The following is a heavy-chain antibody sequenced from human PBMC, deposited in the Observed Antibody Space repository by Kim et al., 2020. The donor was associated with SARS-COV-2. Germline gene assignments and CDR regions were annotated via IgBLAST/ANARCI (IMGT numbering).Heavy chain of an antibody. CDR1: GFTFDDYA. Sequence: GGSLRLSCAASGFTFDDYAMHWVRQAPGKGLEWVSGISWNSGSIGYADSVKGRFTISRDNAKNSLYMQMNSLRAEDTALYYCAKDGYSVAGTIQHWGQGTLVTVSS. CDR2: ISWNSGSI. D-gene: IGHD6-19*01. J-gene: IGHJ1*01. CDR3: AKDGYSVAGTIQH. V-gene: IGHV3-9*01.